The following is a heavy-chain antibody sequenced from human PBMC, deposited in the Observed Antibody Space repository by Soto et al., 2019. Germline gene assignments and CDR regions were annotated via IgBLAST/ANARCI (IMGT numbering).Heavy chain of an antibody. J-gene: IGHJ4*02. CDR2: ISFYNGNT. CDR1: GDTITNYG. CDR3: ASATSIAVAGKES. D-gene: IGHD6-19*01. Sequence: QVQLVQSGGEVRKPGASVKVSCKASGDTITNYGISWVRQAPGQGLEWMGWISFYNGNTKYAQNLQGRVTLTTDTSTSTACMELRSLRSDGTAVYYCASATSIAVAGKESWGQGTLVTVSS. V-gene: IGHV1-18*01.